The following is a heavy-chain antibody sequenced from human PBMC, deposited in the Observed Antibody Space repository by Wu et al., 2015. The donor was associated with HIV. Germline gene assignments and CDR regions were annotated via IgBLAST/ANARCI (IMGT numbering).Heavy chain of an antibody. CDR2: ISPKTGGT. Sequence: QVHLVQSGVEVKKPGASLKVSCKASGYTFSDYYLHWVRQAPGQGLEWLGCISPKTGGTNYAQRFQGRVTMTRDTSVTTAYMELTRLRFADTAIYYCARESGGTSGYDWDFDYWGQGNAGHRSPQ. D-gene: IGHD5-12*01. J-gene: IGHJ4*02. V-gene: IGHV1-2*02. CDR3: ARESGGTSGYDWDFDY. CDR1: GYTFSDYY.